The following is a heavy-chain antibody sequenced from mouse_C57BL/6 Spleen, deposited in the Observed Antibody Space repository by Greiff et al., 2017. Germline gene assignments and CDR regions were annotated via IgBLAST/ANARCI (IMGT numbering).Heavy chain of an antibody. V-gene: IGHV1-15*01. Sequence: QVQLQQSGAELVRPGASVTLSCKASGYTFTDYEMHWVKQTPVHGLEWIGAIDPETGGTAYKQKFKGKAILTADKSSSTAYMELRSLTSEDSAVYYCTRRDYDDGWNFDVWGTGTTVTVSS. CDR3: TRRDYDDGWNFDV. CDR1: GYTFTDYE. J-gene: IGHJ1*03. CDR2: IDPETGGT. D-gene: IGHD2-4*01.